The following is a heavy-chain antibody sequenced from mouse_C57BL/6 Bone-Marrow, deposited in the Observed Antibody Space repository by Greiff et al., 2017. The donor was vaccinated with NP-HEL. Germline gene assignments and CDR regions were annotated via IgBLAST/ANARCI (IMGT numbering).Heavy chain of an antibody. CDR2: IWSGGST. Sequence: VQRVESGPGLVQPSQSLSITCTVSGFSFTSYGVHWVRQSPGKGLEWLGVIWSGGSTDYNAAFISRLSISKDNSKSQVFFKMNSLQADDTAIYYCARALYYGIYFDYWGQGTTLTVSS. D-gene: IGHD1-1*01. V-gene: IGHV2-2*01. CDR1: GFSFTSYG. J-gene: IGHJ2*01. CDR3: ARALYYGIYFDY.